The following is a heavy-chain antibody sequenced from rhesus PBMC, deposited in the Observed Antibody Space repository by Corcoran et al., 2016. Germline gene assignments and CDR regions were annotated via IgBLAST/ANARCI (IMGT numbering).Heavy chain of an antibody. V-gene: IGHV3S42*01. J-gene: IGHJ4*01. CDR1: GFTFSSYW. CDR2: INSGGGST. D-gene: IGHD4-35*01. CDR3: AKEPTVTTSGY. Sequence: EVQLVESGGGLAKPGGSLRLSCAASGFTFSSYWMNWVRQIPGKGLEWISAINSGGGSTYYADSVKGRFTISRDNSKNTLSLQMNSLRAEDTAVYYCAKEPTVTTSGYWGQGVLVTVSS.